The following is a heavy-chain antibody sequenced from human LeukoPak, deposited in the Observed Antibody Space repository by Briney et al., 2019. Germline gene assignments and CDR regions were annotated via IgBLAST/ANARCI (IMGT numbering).Heavy chain of an antibody. V-gene: IGHV4-59*08. J-gene: IGHJ6*03. CDR2: IYYSGST. D-gene: IGHD3-3*01. CDR1: GGSISSYY. Sequence: SEALSLTCTVSGGSISSYYWSWIRQPPGKGLEWIGYIYYSGSTNYNPSLKSRVTISVDASKNQFSLKLSSVTAADTAVYYCARHVFWSGYYPYYMDVWGKGTTVTVSS. CDR3: ARHVFWSGYYPYYMDV.